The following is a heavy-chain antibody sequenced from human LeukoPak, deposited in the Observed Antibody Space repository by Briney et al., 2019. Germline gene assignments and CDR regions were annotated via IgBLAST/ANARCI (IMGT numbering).Heavy chain of an antibody. CDR1: AFTFSNYA. V-gene: IGHV3-64*01. D-gene: IGHD4-17*01. CDR3: ARGNAVNYYYYGMDV. J-gene: IGHJ6*02. Sequence: GGSLRLSCAASAFTFSNYAMYWVRQAPGKGLEYVSAISSNGIGTYYANSVKGRFTISRDNSKNILYLQMGSLRAEDMAVYYCARGNAVNYYYYGMDVWGQGTTVTVSS. CDR2: ISSNGIGT.